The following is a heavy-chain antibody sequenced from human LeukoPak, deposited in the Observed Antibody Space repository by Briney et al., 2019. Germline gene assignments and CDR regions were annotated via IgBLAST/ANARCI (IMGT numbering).Heavy chain of an antibody. CDR1: GYSFTSYW. CDR3: ARRVVDDYGLHYFDY. CDR2: IYPGDSDT. J-gene: IGHJ4*02. V-gene: IGHV5-51*01. D-gene: IGHD4-17*01. Sequence: GESLKIFCKGSGYSFTSYWIGWVRQMPGKGLEWMGIIYPGDSDTRYNPSFQGQVTISADKSISTAYLQWSSLKASDTAMYYCARRVVDDYGLHYFDYWGQGTLVTVSS.